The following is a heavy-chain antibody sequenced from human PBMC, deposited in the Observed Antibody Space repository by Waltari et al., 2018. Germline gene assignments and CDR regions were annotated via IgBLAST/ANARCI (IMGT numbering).Heavy chain of an antibody. CDR3: ARVKRGVVSAGTRVYYYYYMDV. V-gene: IGHV4-4*07. CDR2: FFSSGNT. D-gene: IGHD2-2*01. CDR1: GGSINSYY. J-gene: IGHJ6*03. Sequence: QVQLQESGPGLVKPSETLSLTCTVSGGSINSYYWSWIRQPAGKGLEWIGRFFSSGNTNYNPSLKIRFTMSVDTSKNQFSLKLSSVTAADTAVYFCARVKRGVVSAGTRVYYYYYMDVWGKGTTVTISS.